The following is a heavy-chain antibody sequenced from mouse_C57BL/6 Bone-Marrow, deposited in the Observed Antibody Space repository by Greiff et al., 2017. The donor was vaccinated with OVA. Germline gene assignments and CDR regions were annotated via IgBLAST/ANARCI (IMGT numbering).Heavy chain of an antibody. Sequence: VQLQQPGAELVKPGASVKLSCKASGYTFTSYWMQWVKQRPGQGLEWIGEIDPSDSYTNYNQKFKGKATLTVDTSSSTAYMQLSSLTSEDSAVYYWARKGGWFSYYFDYWGQGTTLTVSS. CDR3: ARKGGWFSYYFDY. CDR2: IDPSDSYT. V-gene: IGHV1-50*01. D-gene: IGHD2-3*01. J-gene: IGHJ2*01. CDR1: GYTFTSYW.